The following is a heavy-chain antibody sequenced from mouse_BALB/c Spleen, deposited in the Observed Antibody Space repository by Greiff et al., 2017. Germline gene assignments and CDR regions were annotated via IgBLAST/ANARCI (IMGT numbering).Heavy chain of an antibody. CDR2: INPSTGYT. D-gene: IGHD1-1*01. J-gene: IGHJ4*01. Sequence: VLLQQSGAELAKPGASVKMSCKASGYTFTSYWMHWVKQRPGQGLEWIGYINPSTGYTEYNQKFKDKATLTADKSSSTAYMQLSSLTSEDSAVYYCARWGYGSSLYAMDYWGQGTSVTVSS. V-gene: IGHV1-7*01. CDR3: ARWGYGSSLYAMDY. CDR1: GYTFTSYW.